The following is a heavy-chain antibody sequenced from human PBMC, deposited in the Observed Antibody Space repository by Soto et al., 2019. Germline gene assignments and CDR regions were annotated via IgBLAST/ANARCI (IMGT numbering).Heavy chain of an antibody. J-gene: IGHJ4*02. V-gene: IGHV1-3*05. CDR2: INAGNGNT. Sequence: QVQLVQSGAEEKKPGASVKVSCKASGYTFTNYAMHWVRQAPGQRLEWMGWINAGNGNTKYSQKFQGRVTITRDTSASTAYMELSSLRSEDTAVYYCARVSGYYLPDDGGQGTLVTVSS. CDR1: GYTFTNYA. D-gene: IGHD5-12*01. CDR3: ARVSGYYLPDD.